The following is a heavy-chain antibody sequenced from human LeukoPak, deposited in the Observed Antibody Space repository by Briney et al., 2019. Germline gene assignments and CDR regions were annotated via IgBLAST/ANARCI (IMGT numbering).Heavy chain of an antibody. CDR3: AKEDSSSSRYYFEY. Sequence: GGSLRLSCAASGFAFSSYAMRWVRQAPGTGLEWVSSISGGGGGTYYADSVKGRFTISRDNAKNTLYLQMNSLRAEDTAVYYCAKEDSSSSRYYFEYWGQGALVTVSS. V-gene: IGHV3-23*01. J-gene: IGHJ4*02. D-gene: IGHD6-6*01. CDR1: GFAFSSYA. CDR2: ISGGGGGT.